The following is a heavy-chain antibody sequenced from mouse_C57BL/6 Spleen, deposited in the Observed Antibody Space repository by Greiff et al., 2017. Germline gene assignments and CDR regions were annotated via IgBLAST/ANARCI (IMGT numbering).Heavy chain of an antibody. Sequence: EVQLQQSGAELVRPGASVKLSCTASGFNIKDYYMHWVKQRPEQGLEWIGRIDPEDGDTEYAPKFQGKATMTADTSSNTAYLQLSSLTSEDTAVYYCTTGYYGSSYGAGYFDYWGQGTTLTVSS. CDR3: TTGYYGSSYGAGYFDY. D-gene: IGHD1-1*01. CDR2: IDPEDGDT. CDR1: GFNIKDYY. V-gene: IGHV14-1*01. J-gene: IGHJ2*01.